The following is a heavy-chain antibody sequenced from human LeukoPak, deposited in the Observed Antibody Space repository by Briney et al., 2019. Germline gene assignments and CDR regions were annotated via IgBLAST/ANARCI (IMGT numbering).Heavy chain of an antibody. Sequence: QTGGSLRLSCAASGFTLSDYAMHWVRQAPGKGLQWVAVISYDGSNKYYADSVKGRFTISRDNSKNTMYVQMNSVRAEDTAVYYCERDSAAVVIQAAFDYWGQGTRVTVSA. CDR2: ISYDGSNK. V-gene: IGHV3-30-3*01. CDR3: ERDSAAVVIQAAFDY. D-gene: IGHD3-22*01. CDR1: GFTLSDYA. J-gene: IGHJ4*02.